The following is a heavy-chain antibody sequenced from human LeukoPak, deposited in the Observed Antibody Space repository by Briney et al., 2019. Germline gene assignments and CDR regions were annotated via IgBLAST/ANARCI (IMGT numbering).Heavy chain of an antibody. V-gene: IGHV3-48*03. Sequence: PGGSLRLSCAASGFIFSSYEMNWVRQAPGKGLEWVSYISSSGRTKYYADSVKGRFTISRDNAKNSLYLQMNSLRAEDTAVYYCARGKWEPLDYWGQGTLVTVSS. D-gene: IGHD1-26*01. CDR3: ARGKWEPLDY. J-gene: IGHJ4*02. CDR2: ISSSGRTK. CDR1: GFIFSSYE.